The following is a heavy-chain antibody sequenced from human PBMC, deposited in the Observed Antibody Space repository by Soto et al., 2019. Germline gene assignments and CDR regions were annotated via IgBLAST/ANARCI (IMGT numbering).Heavy chain of an antibody. Sequence: PVGSLRLSCAASGFDFSTYEFHWVRQAPGKGLEWVSNIDRRGTTIYYADSVKGRFTISRDDAKTSVFLQMDSLRAEDTTVYYCSRGPSSNWRKFDYWGQGTLVTVSS. J-gene: IGHJ4*02. CDR2: IDRRGTTI. D-gene: IGHD6-13*01. CDR3: SRGPSSNWRKFDY. CDR1: GFDFSTYE. V-gene: IGHV3-48*03.